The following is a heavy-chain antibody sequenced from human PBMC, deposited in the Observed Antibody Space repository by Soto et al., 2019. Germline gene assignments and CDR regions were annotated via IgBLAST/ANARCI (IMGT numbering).Heavy chain of an antibody. CDR1: GYTFTSYG. D-gene: IGHD1-7*01. V-gene: IGHV1-18*03. Sequence: QVQLVQSGAEVKKPGASVRVSCKASGYTFTSYGISWVRQAPGQGLEWKGWISAYNGKRNYTQKFQGRVTMTTDTAASAGYMGLRSLRSADMAVYCCAGQERVELTWCDYWGQGTLFTFAS. J-gene: IGHJ4*02. CDR2: ISAYNGKR. CDR3: AGQERVELTWCDY.